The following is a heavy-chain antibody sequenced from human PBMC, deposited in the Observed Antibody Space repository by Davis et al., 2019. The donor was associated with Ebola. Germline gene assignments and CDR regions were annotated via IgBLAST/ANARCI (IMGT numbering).Heavy chain of an antibody. J-gene: IGHJ4*02. D-gene: IGHD1-14*01. CDR3: ATAGTNYGAFDY. Sequence: GESLKISCAASGFTFSTYAMGWVRQAPGKGLEWVSAISGSGASTNYPDSVKGRFTISRDNAKNSLYLQMNSLTVEDTAMYYCATAGTNYGAFDYWGQGTLVTVSS. CDR1: GFTFSTYA. V-gene: IGHV3-23*01. CDR2: ISGSGAST.